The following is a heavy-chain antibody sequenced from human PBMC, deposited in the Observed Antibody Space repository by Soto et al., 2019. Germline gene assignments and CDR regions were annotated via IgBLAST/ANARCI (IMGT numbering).Heavy chain of an antibody. CDR3: ARAGTGGYSGYGVARTYWFDP. J-gene: IGHJ5*02. CDR1: GGSISSSNW. Sequence: QVQLQESGPGLVKPSGTLSLTCAVSGGSISSSNWWSWVRQPPGKGLEWIGEIYHSGSTNYNPSLTSRVTISVDTSKNQFSRKLSSVAAADTAVYYCARAGTGGYSGYGVARTYWFDPWGQGTLVTVSS. V-gene: IGHV4-4*02. CDR2: IYHSGST. D-gene: IGHD5-12*01.